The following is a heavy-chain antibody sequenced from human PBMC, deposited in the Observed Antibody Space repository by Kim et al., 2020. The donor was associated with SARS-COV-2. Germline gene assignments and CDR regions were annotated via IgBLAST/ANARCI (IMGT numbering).Heavy chain of an antibody. D-gene: IGHD3-22*01. CDR1: GGSISSGGYY. CDR2: IYYSGST. CDR3: ARAVSSSGSGDY. Sequence: SETLSLTCTVSGGSISSGGYYWSWIRQHPGKGLEWIGYIYYSGSTYYNPSLKSRVTISVDTSKNQFSLKLSSVTAADTAVYYCARAVSSSGSGDYWGQGTLVTVSS. V-gene: IGHV4-31*03. J-gene: IGHJ4*02.